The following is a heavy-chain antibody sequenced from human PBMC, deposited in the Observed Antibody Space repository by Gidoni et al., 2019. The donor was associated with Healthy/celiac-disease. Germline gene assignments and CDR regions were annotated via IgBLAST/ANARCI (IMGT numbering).Heavy chain of an antibody. CDR2: INPNSGGT. CDR3: ARGEFWSGYVYYYYYGMDV. V-gene: IGHV1-2*04. D-gene: IGHD3-3*01. J-gene: IGHJ6*02. CDR1: GYTFTGYY. Sequence: QVQLVQSGSEVKKPGASVKVSCKASGYTFTGYYMHWVRQAPGQGPEWMGWINPNSGGTNYAQKFQGWVTMTRDTSISTAYMELSRLRSDDTAVYYCARGEFWSGYVYYYYYGMDVWGQGTTVTVSS.